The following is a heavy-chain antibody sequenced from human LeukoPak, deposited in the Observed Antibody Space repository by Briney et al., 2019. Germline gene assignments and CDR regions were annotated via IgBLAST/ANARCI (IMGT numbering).Heavy chain of an antibody. Sequence: GGSLRLSCAASGFTFSSYGMSWVRQAPGKGLEWVSAISGSGGSTYYADSVKGRFTISRDNSKNTLYLQMNSLRVEDTAVYYCASGDGYNFWISWGQGTLVTVSS. CDR1: GFTFSSYG. CDR2: ISGSGGST. J-gene: IGHJ4*02. D-gene: IGHD5-24*01. V-gene: IGHV3-23*01. CDR3: ASGDGYNFWIS.